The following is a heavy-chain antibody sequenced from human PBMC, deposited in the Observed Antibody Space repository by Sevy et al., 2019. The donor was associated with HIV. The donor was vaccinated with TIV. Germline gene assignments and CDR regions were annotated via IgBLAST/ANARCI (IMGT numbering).Heavy chain of an antibody. J-gene: IGHJ4*01. CDR3: ARATGMAVAGTGRYFDF. CDR1: GYKVDMYG. Sequence: ASVKVSCKISGYKVDMYGIAWVRQAPGQGLEWMGWISTYNGNTNYAQNFQGRVTMTTDTSTSVVYMELGGRRPDDTAVYYCARATGMAVAGTGRYFDFWGHGTLVTVSS. CDR2: ISTYNGNT. V-gene: IGHV1-18*04. D-gene: IGHD6-19*01.